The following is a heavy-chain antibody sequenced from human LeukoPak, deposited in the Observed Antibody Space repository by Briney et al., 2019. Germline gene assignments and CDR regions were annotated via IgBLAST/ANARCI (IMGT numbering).Heavy chain of an antibody. J-gene: IGHJ3*02. CDR1: GFSFGDNA. V-gene: IGHV3-21*01. CDR3: ARENLEAFDI. CDR2: IGSSSTSI. Sequence: PGGSLRLSCTGSGFSFGDNAMTWVRQAPGKGLEWVSSIGSSSTSIYYADSVKGRFTISRDNAKNSLYLQMNSLRAEDTAVYYCARENLEAFDIWGRGTMVTVSS.